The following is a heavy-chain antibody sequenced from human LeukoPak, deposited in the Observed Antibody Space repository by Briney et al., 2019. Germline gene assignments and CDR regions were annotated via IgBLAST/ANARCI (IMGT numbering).Heavy chain of an antibody. V-gene: IGHV1-2*02. Sequence: GASVKVSCKASGYTFTGYYMHWVRQAPGQGLEWMGWINPNSGGTNYAQKFQGRVTMTRDTSISTAYMELSRLRSDDTAVYYCATTYYGSGSYGLSPLDYWGQGTLVSVSS. CDR3: ATTYYGSGSYGLSPLDY. CDR2: INPNSGGT. CDR1: GYTFTGYY. J-gene: IGHJ4*02. D-gene: IGHD3-10*01.